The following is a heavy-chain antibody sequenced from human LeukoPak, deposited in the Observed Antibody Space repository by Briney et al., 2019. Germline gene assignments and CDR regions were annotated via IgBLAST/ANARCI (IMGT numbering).Heavy chain of an antibody. CDR3: ARRNRPHRMDV. CDR1: GGSISSSSYY. J-gene: IGHJ6*04. CDR2: IYYSGST. Sequence: SETLSLTCTVSGGSISSSSYYWGWIRHPPGKGLEWIGSIYYSGSTYYNPSLKSRVTISVDTSKNQFSLKLSSVTAADTAVYYCARRNRPHRMDVWGKGTTVTVSS. V-gene: IGHV4-39*01.